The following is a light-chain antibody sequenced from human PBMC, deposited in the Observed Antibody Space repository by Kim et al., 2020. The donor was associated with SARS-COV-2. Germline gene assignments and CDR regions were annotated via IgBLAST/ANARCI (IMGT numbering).Light chain of an antibody. CDR1: TLRDNN. J-gene: IGLJ3*02. CDR3: NSRDSGGNHLV. CDR2: REN. V-gene: IGLV3-19*01. Sequence: VQTVRITCQGDTLRDNNATWYQQKPGQAPLLLIYRENDRPSGIPDRFSASTSGNTASLTITGTQAEDEADYYCNSRDSGGNHLVFGGGTQLTVL.